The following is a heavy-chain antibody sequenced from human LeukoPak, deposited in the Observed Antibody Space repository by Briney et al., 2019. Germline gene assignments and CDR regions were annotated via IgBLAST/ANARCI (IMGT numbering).Heavy chain of an antibody. CDR1: GLTFSSYG. V-gene: IGHV3-30*03. CDR3: ARGAAAIDY. CDR2: ISYDGSNK. J-gene: IGHJ4*02. Sequence: GGSLRLSCAASGLTFSSYGMHWVRQAPGKGLEWVAVISYDGSNKYYADSVKGRFTISRDNSKNTLYLQMNSLRAEDTAVYYCARGAAAIDYWGQGTLVTVSS. D-gene: IGHD6-13*01.